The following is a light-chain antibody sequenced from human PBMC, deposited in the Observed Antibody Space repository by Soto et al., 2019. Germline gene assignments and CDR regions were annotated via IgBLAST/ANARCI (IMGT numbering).Light chain of an antibody. CDR2: SND. V-gene: IGLV1-44*01. CDR1: SSNIGTNT. J-gene: IGLJ2*01. Sequence: QSVLTQPPAASGTPGQRVTISCSGSSSNIGTNTVNWYQQLPGTAPKLLIYSNDLRPSGVPDRFSGSKSGTSASLAISGPQSEDEADYYCEAWDDSLYGAVFGGGTQLTVL. CDR3: EAWDDSLYGAV.